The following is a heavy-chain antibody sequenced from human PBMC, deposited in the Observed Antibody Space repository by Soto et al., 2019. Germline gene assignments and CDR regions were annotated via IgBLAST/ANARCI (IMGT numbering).Heavy chain of an antibody. CDR2: IHTSGST. V-gene: IGHV4-4*07. Sequence: SETLSLTCTVSGGSISSYYWSWIRQPAGKGLEWIGRIHTSGSTNYNPSLKSRVTMSVDTSKNQFSLKLSSVTAADTAVYYCACTPTYYYDSSGPRFDYWGQGTLVTVSS. J-gene: IGHJ4*02. D-gene: IGHD3-22*01. CDR1: GGSISSYY. CDR3: ACTPTYYYDSSGPRFDY.